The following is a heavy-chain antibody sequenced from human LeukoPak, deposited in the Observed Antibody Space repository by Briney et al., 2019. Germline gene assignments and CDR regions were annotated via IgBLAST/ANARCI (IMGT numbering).Heavy chain of an antibody. CDR1: GGSFSGYY. CDR3: ARGHH. Sequence: SETLSLTCAVYGGSFSGYYWSWIRQPPGKGLEWIGKINHSGSTNYNPSLKSRVTISVDTSKNQFSLKLSSVTAADTAVYYCARGHHWGQGTLVTVSS. CDR2: INHSGST. J-gene: IGHJ5*02. V-gene: IGHV4-34*01.